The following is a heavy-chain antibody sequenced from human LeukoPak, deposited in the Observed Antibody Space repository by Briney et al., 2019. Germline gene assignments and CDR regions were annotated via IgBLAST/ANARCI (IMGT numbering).Heavy chain of an antibody. CDR3: AKAASSSWPSYYYGMDV. J-gene: IGHJ6*02. V-gene: IGHV3-33*06. D-gene: IGHD6-13*01. Sequence: GGSLRLSCAASGFTFSSYGMHWVRQAPGKGLEWVAVIWYDGSNKYYADSVKGRFTISRDNSKNTLYLQMNSLRVDDTAVYYCAKAASSSWPSYYYGMDVWGQGTTVTVSS. CDR2: IWYDGSNK. CDR1: GFTFSSYG.